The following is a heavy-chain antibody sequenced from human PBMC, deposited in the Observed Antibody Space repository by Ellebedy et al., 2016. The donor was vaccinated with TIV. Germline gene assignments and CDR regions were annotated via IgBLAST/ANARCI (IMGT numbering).Heavy chain of an antibody. Sequence: SETLSLTXAVSGGSISSGGYSWSWIRQPPGKGLEWIGYIYHSGSTYYNPSLKSRVTISVDRSKNQFSLKLSSVTAADTAVYYCARVLKNWFDPWGQGTLVTVSS. V-gene: IGHV4-30-2*01. CDR3: ARVLKNWFDP. CDR2: IYHSGST. J-gene: IGHJ5*02. CDR1: GGSISSGGYS.